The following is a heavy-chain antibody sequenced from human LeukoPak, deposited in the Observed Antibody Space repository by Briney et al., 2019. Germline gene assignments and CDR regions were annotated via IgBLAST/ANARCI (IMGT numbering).Heavy chain of an antibody. Sequence: SVKVSCKASGGTFSSYAISWVRQAPGQGLEWMGRVIPLLGIAKYAQKFQGRVTIIADKSTSTAYMELSSLRSEDTAVYYCARGRYPDFYYYGMGVWGQGTTVTVSS. D-gene: IGHD1-1*01. CDR3: ARGRYPDFYYYGMGV. CDR2: VIPLLGIA. J-gene: IGHJ6*02. CDR1: GGTFSSYA. V-gene: IGHV1-69*04.